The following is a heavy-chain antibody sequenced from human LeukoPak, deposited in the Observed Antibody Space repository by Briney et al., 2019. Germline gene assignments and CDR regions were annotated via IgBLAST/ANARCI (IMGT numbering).Heavy chain of an antibody. CDR2: ISYDGSNK. D-gene: IGHD1-26*01. V-gene: IGHV3-30*14. J-gene: IGHJ6*03. CDR1: GFIFSSYA. Sequence: GGSLRLSCAASGFIFSSYAIHWVRQAPGKGLEWVAVISYDGSNKYYADSVRGRFTISRDNSKNTLYLQMNSLRAEDTAVYYWAGYSGKYPYYMDVWGKGTTVTISS. CDR3: AGYSGKYPYYMDV.